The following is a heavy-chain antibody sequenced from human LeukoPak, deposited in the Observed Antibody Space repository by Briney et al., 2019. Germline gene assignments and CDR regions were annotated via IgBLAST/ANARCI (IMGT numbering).Heavy chain of an antibody. J-gene: IGHJ4*02. Sequence: SGTLSLTCAVSGGSISSSNWWSWVRQPPGKGLEWLGEIYYGGSTNYNTSLKSRVTISVDKSKNQISLNLNSVTAADTAVYYCARGSRYCSSTSCYADFDYWGQGTLVTVSS. CDR1: GGSISSSNW. CDR2: IYYGGST. V-gene: IGHV4-4*02. CDR3: ARGSRYCSSTSCYADFDY. D-gene: IGHD2-2*01.